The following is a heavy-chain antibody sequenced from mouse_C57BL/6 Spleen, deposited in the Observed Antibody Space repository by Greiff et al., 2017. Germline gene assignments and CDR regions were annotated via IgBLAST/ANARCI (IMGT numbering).Heavy chain of an antibody. J-gene: IGHJ1*03. V-gene: IGHV6-3*01. CDR2: IRLKSDNYAT. CDR1: GFTFSNYW. Sequence: EVMLVESGGGLVQPGGSMKLSCVASGFTFSNYWMNWVRQSPEKGLEWVAQIRLKSDNYATHYAESVKGRFTISRDDSKSSVYLQMNNLRAEDTGIYYCTRGTGGWYFDVWGTGTTVTVSS. D-gene: IGHD3-3*01. CDR3: TRGTGGWYFDV.